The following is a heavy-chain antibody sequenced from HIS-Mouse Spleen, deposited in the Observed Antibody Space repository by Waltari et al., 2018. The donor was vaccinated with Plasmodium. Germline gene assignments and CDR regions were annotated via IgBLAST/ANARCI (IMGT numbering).Heavy chain of an antibody. CDR3: AREGGYCSGGSCYSDAFDI. Sequence: EVQLVESGGGLVKPGGSLRLSCAASGFTFSSYSMNWVRQAPGKGLEWVSSISSSSSYIYDADSVKGRCTISRDNAKNSLYLQMNSLRAEDTAVYYCAREGGYCSGGSCYSDAFDIWGQGTMVTVSS. CDR1: GFTFSSYS. CDR2: ISSSSSYI. D-gene: IGHD2-15*01. J-gene: IGHJ3*02. V-gene: IGHV3-21*01.